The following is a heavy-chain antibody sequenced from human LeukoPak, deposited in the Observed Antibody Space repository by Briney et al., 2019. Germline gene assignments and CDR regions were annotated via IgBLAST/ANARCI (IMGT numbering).Heavy chain of an antibody. CDR1: DCSISSNYY. Sequence: SETLSLTCAVSDCSISSNYYWGWLRQPPAKGLEWIGSMYHSGSTYDNPSLKSRVTISVDTSSNQFSLKLTSVTAADTAVYYCARDVSKVGAGYYLDYWGQGTLVTVSS. D-gene: IGHD1-26*01. J-gene: IGHJ4*02. CDR3: ARDVSKVGAGYYLDY. CDR2: MYHSGST. V-gene: IGHV4-38-2*02.